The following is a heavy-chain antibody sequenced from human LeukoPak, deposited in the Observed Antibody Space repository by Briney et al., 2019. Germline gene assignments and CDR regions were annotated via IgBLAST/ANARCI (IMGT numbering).Heavy chain of an antibody. CDR2: IYYSGST. CDR1: GGSISSYY. CDR3: ARHRGVVRGYYFDY. J-gene: IGHJ4*02. V-gene: IGHV4-59*08. D-gene: IGHD5-12*01. Sequence: PSETLSLTCTVSGGSISSYYWSWIRQPPGKGLEWIGYIYYSGSTNYNPSLKSRVTISVDTSKNQFSLKLISVTAADTAVYYCARHRGVVRGYYFDYWGQGTLVTVSS.